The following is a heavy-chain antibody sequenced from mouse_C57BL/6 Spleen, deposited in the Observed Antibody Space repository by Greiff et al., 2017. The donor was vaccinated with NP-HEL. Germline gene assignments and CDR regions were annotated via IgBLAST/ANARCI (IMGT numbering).Heavy chain of an antibody. V-gene: IGHV1-69*01. CDR1: GYTFTSYW. Sequence: QVQLQQPGAELVMPGASVKLSCKASGYTFTSYWMHWVKQRPGQGLEWIGEIDPSDSYTNYNQKFKGKSTLTVDKSSSTAYMQLSSLTSEDSAVYYCARPYYYGSSPSAMDYWGQGTSVTVSS. J-gene: IGHJ4*01. CDR3: ARPYYYGSSPSAMDY. D-gene: IGHD1-1*01. CDR2: IDPSDSYT.